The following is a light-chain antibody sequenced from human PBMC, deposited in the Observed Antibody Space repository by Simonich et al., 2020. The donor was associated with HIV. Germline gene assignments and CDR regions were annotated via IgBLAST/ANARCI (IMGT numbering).Light chain of an antibody. CDR3: QLLNTYPFT. J-gene: IGKJ3*01. V-gene: IGKV3-15*01. CDR1: QSVCSN. Sequence: EIVLTQSPATLSVSPGDRATLSCRASQSVCSNFAWDQQKPGQAPRLLICGSSPRATVIPARFSGSGSGTEFTLTISSMQSEDFAVYYGQLLNTYPFTFGPGTKVDIK. CDR2: GSS.